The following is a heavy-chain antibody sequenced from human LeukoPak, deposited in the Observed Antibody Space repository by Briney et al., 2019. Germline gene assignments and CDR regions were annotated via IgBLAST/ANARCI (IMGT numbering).Heavy chain of an antibody. Sequence: GGSLRLSCAAPGFTFSSYAMSWVRQAPGKGLEWVSAISGSGGSTYYADSVKGRFTISRDNSKNTLYLQMNSLRAEDTAVYYCAKACGGDCYSNAFDIWGQGTMVTVSS. CDR2: ISGSGGST. V-gene: IGHV3-23*01. D-gene: IGHD2-21*02. CDR1: GFTFSSYA. J-gene: IGHJ3*02. CDR3: AKACGGDCYSNAFDI.